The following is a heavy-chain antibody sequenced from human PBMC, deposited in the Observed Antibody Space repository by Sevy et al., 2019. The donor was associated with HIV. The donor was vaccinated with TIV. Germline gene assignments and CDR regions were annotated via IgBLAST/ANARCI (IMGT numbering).Heavy chain of an antibody. CDR3: AEVSPSYYDGGGA. J-gene: IGHJ6*02. Sequence: SETLSLTCAVSGDSVSSGYWSWIRQPPGKGLEWIGYFYYSGRTNYNPSLKSRVTISVDTSKNQFSLKLTSVTAADTAVYYCAEVSPSYYDGGGAWGQGTTVTVSS. CDR1: GDSVSSGY. CDR2: FYYSGRT. V-gene: IGHV4-59*02.